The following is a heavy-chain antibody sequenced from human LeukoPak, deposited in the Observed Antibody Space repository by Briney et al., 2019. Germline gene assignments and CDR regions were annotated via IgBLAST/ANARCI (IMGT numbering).Heavy chain of an antibody. J-gene: IGHJ4*02. V-gene: IGHV6-1*01. CDR1: GDSVSSNSAA. CDR2: TYYRSKWYN. D-gene: IGHD3-3*01. CDR3: ARGSYYDFWRTYLGYFDY. Sequence: SQTLSLTCAISGDSVSSNSAAWNWIRQSPSRGLEWLGRTYYRSKWYNDYAVSVKSRITINPDTSKNQFSLKLSSVTAADTAVYYCARGSYYDFWRTYLGYFDYWGQGTLVTVSS.